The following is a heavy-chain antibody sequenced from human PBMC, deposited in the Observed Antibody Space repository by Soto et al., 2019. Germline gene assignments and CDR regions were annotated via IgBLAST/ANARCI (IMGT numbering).Heavy chain of an antibody. V-gene: IGHV1-69*12. J-gene: IGHJ5*02. CDR1: RGTFSSYA. Sequence: QVQLVQSGAEVKKPGSSVKVSCKASRGTFSSYAISWVRQAPGQGLEWMGGIIPIFGTANYAQKFQGSVTITAHESTSTAYMEFSSLRSEHTAVYYCARPIQYYYDSSGHPAWFDPWGQGTLVTVSS. CDR3: ARPIQYYYDSSGHPAWFDP. CDR2: IIPIFGTA. D-gene: IGHD3-22*01.